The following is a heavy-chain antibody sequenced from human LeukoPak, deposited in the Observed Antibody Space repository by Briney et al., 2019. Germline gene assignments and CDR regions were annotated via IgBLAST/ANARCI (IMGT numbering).Heavy chain of an antibody. V-gene: IGHV4-59*01. CDR2: IYYSGST. D-gene: IGHD4-17*01. J-gene: IGHJ4*02. CDR1: GGSISSYY. Sequence: PSETLSLTCTVSGGSISSYYWSWIRQPPGKGLEWTGYIYYSGSTNYNPSLKSRVTISVDTSKNQFSLKLSSVTAADTAVYYCARGSYDYGDAFDYWGQGTLVTVSS. CDR3: ARGSYDYGDAFDY.